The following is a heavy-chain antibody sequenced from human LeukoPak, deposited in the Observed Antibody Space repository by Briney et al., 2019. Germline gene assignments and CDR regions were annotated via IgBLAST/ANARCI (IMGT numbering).Heavy chain of an antibody. CDR2: ISGSGGST. CDR1: GFTFSSSA. CDR3: VCSYFDY. V-gene: IGHV3-23*01. J-gene: IGHJ4*02. Sequence: GGSLRLSCAASGFTFSSSAMSWVRQAPGKGLEWVSAISGSGGSTYYDDSVKGRFTISRDNHKRTMYLQMNRMRADDTAVYYCVCSYFDYWGQGTLVTVSS. D-gene: IGHD2-15*01.